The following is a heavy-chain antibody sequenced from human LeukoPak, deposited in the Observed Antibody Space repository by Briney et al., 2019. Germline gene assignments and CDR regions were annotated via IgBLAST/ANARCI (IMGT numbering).Heavy chain of an antibody. Sequence: GGSLRLSCAASGFTFSSYSMNWVRQAPGKGLEWVSSISSSSSYIYYADSVKGRFTISRDNAKNSLYLQMNSLRAEDTAVYYCARGEMATSYYYYYGMDVWGQGTTVTVSS. V-gene: IGHV3-21*01. D-gene: IGHD5-24*01. J-gene: IGHJ6*02. CDR1: GFTFSSYS. CDR2: ISSSSSYI. CDR3: ARGEMATSYYYYYGMDV.